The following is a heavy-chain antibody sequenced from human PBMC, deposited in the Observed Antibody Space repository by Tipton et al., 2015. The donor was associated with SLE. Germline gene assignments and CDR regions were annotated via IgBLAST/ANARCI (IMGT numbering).Heavy chain of an antibody. J-gene: IGHJ4*02. D-gene: IGHD2-2*01. CDR1: DNIFTTYG. V-gene: IGHV1-18*01. CDR2: INIYNGVT. Sequence: QLVQSGAEVKKPGASVRVSCKAFDNIFTTYGISWVRQAPGQGLEWMGWINIYNGVTNYSKHFQGRVTMTTDTSTNTVYMEVMSLRSDDTAVYYCARDLVGRARLDYWGQGTLVTVSS. CDR3: ARDLVGRARLDY.